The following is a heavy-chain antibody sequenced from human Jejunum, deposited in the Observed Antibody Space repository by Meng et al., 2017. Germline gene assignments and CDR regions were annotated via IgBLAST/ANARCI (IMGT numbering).Heavy chain of an antibody. D-gene: IGHD2-21*01. CDR2: ISGDGSST. CDR1: GFTFSSYS. Sequence: GESLKMSCAASGFTFSSYSTHWVRQAPGKGLESVSAISGDGSSTFYADSVKGRFTISRDNSKNTLYLQMGSLRSEDTAVYYCAREEKGDYDYWGQGTLVTVSS. CDR3: AREEKGDYDY. V-gene: IGHV3-64*02. J-gene: IGHJ4*02.